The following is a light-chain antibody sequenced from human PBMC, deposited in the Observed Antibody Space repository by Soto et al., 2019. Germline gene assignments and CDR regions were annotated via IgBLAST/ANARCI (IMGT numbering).Light chain of an antibody. CDR3: QQYNNYWT. J-gene: IGKJ1*01. Sequence: DIQMTQSPSTLSASVGDRVTITCRASERISTWLAWYQQKPGKAPKLLIYKASNLQSGVPSRFSGSGSGTEFTLTISSLQPDDFATYYCQQYNNYWTFGQGTKLEI. CDR2: KAS. CDR1: ERISTW. V-gene: IGKV1-5*03.